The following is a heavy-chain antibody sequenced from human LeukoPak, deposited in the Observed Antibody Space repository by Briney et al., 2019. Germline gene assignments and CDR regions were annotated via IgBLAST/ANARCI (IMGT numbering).Heavy chain of an antibody. D-gene: IGHD2-21*01. CDR3: ARTAYARFFDL. J-gene: IGHJ2*01. V-gene: IGHV4-59*01. CDR2: IYYSGST. Sequence: SETLSLTCTVSGDPINSYYWSWIRQPPGKGLEWIGHIYYSGSTNYNPSLKSRVTISIDTSKNQFSLKLSSVTAAATAVYYCARTAYARFFDLWGRGTLVTVSS. CDR1: GDPINSYY.